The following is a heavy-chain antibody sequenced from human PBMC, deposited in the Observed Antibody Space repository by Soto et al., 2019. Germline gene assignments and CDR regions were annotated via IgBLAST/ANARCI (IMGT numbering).Heavy chain of an antibody. V-gene: IGHV3-21*01. Sequence: GGSLRLSCAASGFTFSSYSMNLVRQAPEKGQEWGSSISSSSNYMYYPDSVKGRFTISRDNAKNSLYLQMNSLRAEDTAVYYCAGDSSGYYYGGWFDPWGQGTLVTVSS. CDR3: AGDSSGYYYGGWFDP. CDR1: GFTFSSYS. D-gene: IGHD3-22*01. J-gene: IGHJ5*02. CDR2: ISSSSNYM.